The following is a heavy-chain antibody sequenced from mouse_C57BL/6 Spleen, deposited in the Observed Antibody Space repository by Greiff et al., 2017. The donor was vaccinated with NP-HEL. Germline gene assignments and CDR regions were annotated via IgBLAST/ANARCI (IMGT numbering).Heavy chain of an antibody. CDR1: GYTFTSYG. D-gene: IGHD3-2*02. CDR2: IYPRSGNT. Sequence: QVQLQQSGAELARPGASVKLSCKASGYTFTSYGISWVKQRTGQGLEWIGEIYPRSGNTYYIEKFKGKATLTADKSSSTAYMELRSLTSEDSAVYFCARLEAQATFFDYWGQGTTLTVSS. CDR3: ARLEAQATFFDY. J-gene: IGHJ2*01. V-gene: IGHV1-81*01.